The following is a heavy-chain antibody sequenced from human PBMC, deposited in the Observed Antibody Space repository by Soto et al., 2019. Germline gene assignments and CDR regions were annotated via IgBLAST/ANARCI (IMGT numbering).Heavy chain of an antibody. D-gene: IGHD3-16*01. CDR2: IWSNGINQ. V-gene: IGHV3-33*01. Sequence: QVQLVESGGGVVQPGRSLRLSCPPSGLTLTTYGMHWVRQAPGKGLEGVTVIWSNGINQYYADSVKGRFTFSRDNSENMLYLQMNSLRAEDTAMYFCVRERGPFDAFDIWGQGTMVTVSS. J-gene: IGHJ3*02. CDR3: VRERGPFDAFDI. CDR1: GLTLTTYG.